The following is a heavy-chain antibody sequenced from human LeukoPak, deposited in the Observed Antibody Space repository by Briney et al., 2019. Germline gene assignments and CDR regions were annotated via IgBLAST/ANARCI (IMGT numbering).Heavy chain of an antibody. D-gene: IGHD1-26*01. CDR2: IYYSGST. CDR1: GGSISSSSYY. Sequence: SETLSLTCTVSGGSISSSSYYWGWIRQPPGKGLEWIGSIYYSGSTYYNPSLKSRVTISVDTSKNQFFLKLSSVTAADTAVYYCARHTTGIVGATTDWGQGTLVTVSS. CDR3: ARHTTGIVGATTD. V-gene: IGHV4-39*01. J-gene: IGHJ4*02.